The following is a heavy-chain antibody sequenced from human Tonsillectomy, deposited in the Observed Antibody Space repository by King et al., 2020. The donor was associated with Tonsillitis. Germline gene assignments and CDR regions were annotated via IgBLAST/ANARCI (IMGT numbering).Heavy chain of an antibody. V-gene: IGHV3-15*01. CDR3: TTDRGIAVRPICDS. D-gene: IGHD6-6*01. CDR2: IKSKSAGGTT. J-gene: IGHJ4*02. Sequence: VQLVESGGDLVKPGGSLRLSCAASGFTFSNAWMSWARQASGEGLEWVGRIKSKSAGGTTDYAAPVKGRFTISRDDSKNTLYLQMNSLETEDTAVYYCTTDRGIAVRPICDSWGQGTLVTVSS. CDR1: GFTFSNAW.